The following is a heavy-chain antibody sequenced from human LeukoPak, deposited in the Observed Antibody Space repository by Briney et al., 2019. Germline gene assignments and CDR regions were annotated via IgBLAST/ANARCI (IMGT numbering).Heavy chain of an antibody. CDR1: GFSISSAYY. Sequence: SETLSLTCTVSGFSISSAYYWGWIRQPPGKGLEWIGYIFHSGSTYYNPSLESRVTLSVDTPKNKFFLNLPSVTAADTAVYFCVRSETIWYYFDYWGQGSLVTVSS. CDR3: VRSETIWYYFDY. J-gene: IGHJ4*02. D-gene: IGHD1-7*01. V-gene: IGHV4-38-2*02. CDR2: IFHSGST.